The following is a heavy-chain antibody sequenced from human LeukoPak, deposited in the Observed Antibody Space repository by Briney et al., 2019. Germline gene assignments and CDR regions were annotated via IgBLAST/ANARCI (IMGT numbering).Heavy chain of an antibody. CDR1: GGSISSGGYS. V-gene: IGHV4-30-2*01. J-gene: IGHJ3*02. D-gene: IGHD2-2*03. CDR2: IYHSGST. Sequence: SETLSLTRAVSGGSISSGGYSWSWIRQPPGKGLEWIGYIYHSGSTYYNPSLKSRVTISVDRSKNQFSLKLSSVTAADTAVYYCARAPNGYCSSTSCDDAFDIWGQGTMVTVSS. CDR3: ARAPNGYCSSTSCDDAFDI.